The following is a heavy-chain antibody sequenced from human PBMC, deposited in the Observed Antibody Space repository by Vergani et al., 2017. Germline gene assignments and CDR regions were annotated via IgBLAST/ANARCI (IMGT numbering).Heavy chain of an antibody. V-gene: IGHV1-2*02. CDR3: ASSQTSIAASSTTNWFDP. Sequence: QVQLVQSGAEVKKPGASVKVSCKASGYTFTGYYMHWVRQAPGQGLEWMGWINPNSGGTNYAQKFQGRVTMTRDTSISTAYMELSRLRSDDTAVYYCASSQTSIAASSTTNWFDPWSQGTLVTVSS. J-gene: IGHJ5*02. CDR1: GYTFTGYY. D-gene: IGHD6-6*01. CDR2: INPNSGGT.